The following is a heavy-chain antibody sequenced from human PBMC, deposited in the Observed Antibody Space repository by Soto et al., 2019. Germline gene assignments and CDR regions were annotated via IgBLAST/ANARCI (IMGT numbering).Heavy chain of an antibody. D-gene: IGHD3-10*01. Sequence: QVQLLQSGPRLVKPSETLSLTCTVASGSISSYYWSWLRQPPGKGLEWIGYADYSGTTNYNSSLNSRVTISIDTTKNQFSLTPNSVTAADTAVYYCARTPFYYFGLGTHLYYVDFWEQGALVTVSS. CDR3: ARTPFYYFGLGTHLYYVDF. V-gene: IGHV4-59*01. CDR1: SGSISSYY. J-gene: IGHJ4*02. CDR2: ADYSGTT.